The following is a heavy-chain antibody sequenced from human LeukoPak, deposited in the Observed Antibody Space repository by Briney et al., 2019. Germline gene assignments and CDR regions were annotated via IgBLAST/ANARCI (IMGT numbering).Heavy chain of an antibody. Sequence: SETLSLTCAVSGGSISSSSYYWGWIRQPPGKGLEWIGSIYYSGSTYYNPSLKSRVTISVDTSKNQFSLKLSSVTAADTAVYYCARGGADYYDSSGYLDYWGQGTLVTVSS. CDR2: IYYSGST. CDR3: ARGGADYYDSSGYLDY. J-gene: IGHJ4*02. CDR1: GGSISSSSYY. V-gene: IGHV4-39*07. D-gene: IGHD3-22*01.